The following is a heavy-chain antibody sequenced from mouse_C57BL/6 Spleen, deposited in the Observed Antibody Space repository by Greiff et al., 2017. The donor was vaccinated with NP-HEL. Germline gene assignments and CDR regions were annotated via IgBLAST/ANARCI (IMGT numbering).Heavy chain of an antibody. D-gene: IGHD1-1*01. CDR2: IHPNSGST. J-gene: IGHJ1*03. Sequence: VQLQQPGAELVKPGASVKLSCKASGYTFTSYWMHWVKQRPGQGLEWIGMIHPNSGSTNYNEKFKSKATLTVDKSSSTAYMQLSSLTSEDSAVDYWAREDYYGSRRDFDVWGTGTTVTVSS. CDR1: GYTFTSYW. CDR3: AREDYYGSRRDFDV. V-gene: IGHV1-64*01.